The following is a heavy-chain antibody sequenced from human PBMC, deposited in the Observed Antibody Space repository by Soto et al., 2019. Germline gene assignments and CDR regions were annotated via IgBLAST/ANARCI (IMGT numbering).Heavy chain of an antibody. J-gene: IGHJ4*02. D-gene: IGHD5-18*01. CDR1: GFTFSSYA. CDR3: ARDSPDTANYYFDY. Sequence: GGSLRLSCAASGFTFSSYAMHWVRQAPGKGLEWVAVISYDGSNKYYADSVKGRFTISRDNSKNTLYLQMNSLRAEDTAVYYCARDSPDTANYYFDYWGQGTLVTVSS. V-gene: IGHV3-30-3*01. CDR2: ISYDGSNK.